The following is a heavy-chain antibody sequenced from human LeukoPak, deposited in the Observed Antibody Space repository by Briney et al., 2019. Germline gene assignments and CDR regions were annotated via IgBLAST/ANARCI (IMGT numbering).Heavy chain of an antibody. D-gene: IGHD3-10*01. Sequence: GGSLRLSCAASGFTFSSYEMNWVRQAPGKGLEWVSYISSSGSVTHYADSVKGRFTISRDNAKNSLFVQMNSLRAEDTAVYYCARGPPMVRGVVNWFDPWGQGTLVTVSS. CDR1: GFTFSSYE. CDR2: ISSSGSVT. J-gene: IGHJ5*02. V-gene: IGHV3-48*03. CDR3: ARGPPMVRGVVNWFDP.